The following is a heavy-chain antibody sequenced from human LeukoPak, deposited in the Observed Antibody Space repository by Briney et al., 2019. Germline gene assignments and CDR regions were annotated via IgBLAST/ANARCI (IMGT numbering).Heavy chain of an antibody. D-gene: IGHD2-15*01. CDR2: IYSGGST. V-gene: IGHV3-53*01. CDR3: AKEKVVAAKPTSSY. Sequence: GGSLRLSCAASGLTVSSNYMSWVRQAPGKGLEWVSVIYSGGSTYYADSVKGRFTTSRDNSKNTLYLQMNSLRAEDTAVYYCAKEKVVAAKPTSSYWGQGTLVTVSS. CDR1: GLTVSSNY. J-gene: IGHJ4*02.